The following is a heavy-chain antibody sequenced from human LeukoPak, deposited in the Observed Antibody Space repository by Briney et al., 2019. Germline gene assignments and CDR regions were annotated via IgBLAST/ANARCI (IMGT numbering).Heavy chain of an antibody. V-gene: IGHV4-31*03. D-gene: IGHD3-10*01. J-gene: IGHJ4*02. CDR1: GGSISSGGYY. CDR3: AGDSDWFGSY. Sequence: SETLSLTCTVSGGSISSGGYYWSWIRQHPGKGLEWIGYIYYSGSTYYNPSLKSRVTISVDTSKNQFSLKLSSVTAADTAVYYCAGDSDWFGSYWGQGTLVTVSS. CDR2: IYYSGST.